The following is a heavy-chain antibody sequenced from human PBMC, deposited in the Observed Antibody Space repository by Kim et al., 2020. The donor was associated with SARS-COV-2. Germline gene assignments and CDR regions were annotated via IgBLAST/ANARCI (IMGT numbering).Heavy chain of an antibody. J-gene: IGHJ3*02. CDR3: AKDPTGAFDI. CDR2: ISYDGSNK. V-gene: IGHV3-30*18. CDR1: GFTFSSYG. Sequence: GGSLRLSCAASGFTFSSYGMHWVRQAPGKGLEWVAVISYDGSNKYYADSVKGRFTISRENSKNTLYLQMNSLRAEDTAVYYCAKDPTGAFDIWGQGTMVTVSS.